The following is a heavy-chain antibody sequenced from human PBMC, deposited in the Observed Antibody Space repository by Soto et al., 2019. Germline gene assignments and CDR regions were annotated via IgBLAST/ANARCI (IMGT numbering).Heavy chain of an antibody. CDR3: ARGLLWFGELDYYGMDL. D-gene: IGHD3-10*01. CDR1: GDSVSSNSAA. CDR2: TYYRSKWYN. J-gene: IGHJ6*02. Sequence: QVQLQQSGPGLVKPSQTLSLTCAISGDSVSSNSAAWNWIRQSPSRGLEWLGRTYYRSKWYNDYAVSVKSRITINPDTSKNQFSLQLNSVTPEDTAVYYCARGLLWFGELDYYGMDLWGQGTTVTVSS. V-gene: IGHV6-1*01.